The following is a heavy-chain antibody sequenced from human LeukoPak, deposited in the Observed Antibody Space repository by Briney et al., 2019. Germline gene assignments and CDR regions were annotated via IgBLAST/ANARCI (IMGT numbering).Heavy chain of an antibody. CDR2: ISYSGST. CDR1: GGSISSNNYY. Sequence: PSETLSLTCTVSGGSISSNNYYWGWIRQPPGKGLEWIGSISYSGSTYYNPSLKSRVTISVDTSKNQFSLKLTSVTAADTAVYYCASVDRGWFTVGEYWGQGTLVTVSS. CDR3: ASVDRGWFTVGEY. V-gene: IGHV4-39*01. J-gene: IGHJ4*02. D-gene: IGHD3-10*01.